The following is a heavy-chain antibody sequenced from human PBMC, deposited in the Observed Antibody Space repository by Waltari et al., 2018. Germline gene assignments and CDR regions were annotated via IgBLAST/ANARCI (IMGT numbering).Heavy chain of an antibody. D-gene: IGHD3-3*01. CDR1: GASINSGDYY. CDR2: ISYSGTT. Sequence: QVHLQESGPGLAKPSQTLSLTCSVSGASINSGDYYWSWIRQPPGKGLEWIGYISYSGTTYYTPSLKSRVSISLDTAKNDCSLEVRSVTAADTAMYYCARVDTIFGVVPHADAFDIWGQGTMVTVAS. V-gene: IGHV4-30-4*08. J-gene: IGHJ3*02. CDR3: ARVDTIFGVVPHADAFDI.